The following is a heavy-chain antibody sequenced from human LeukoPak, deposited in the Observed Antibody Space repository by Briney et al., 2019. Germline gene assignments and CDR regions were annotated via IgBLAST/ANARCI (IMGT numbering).Heavy chain of an antibody. CDR3: AKDKGYSSGYAHFDY. V-gene: IGHV3-23*01. J-gene: IGHJ4*02. CDR1: GFTFSSYA. D-gene: IGHD6-19*01. CDR2: ISGSGSST. Sequence: GGSLRLSCAASGFTFSSYAMSWVRQAPGKGLEWVSAISGSGSSTYYADSVKGRFTISRDNSKNTLYLQMNSLRAEDTAVYYCAKDKGYSSGYAHFDYWGQGTLVTVSS.